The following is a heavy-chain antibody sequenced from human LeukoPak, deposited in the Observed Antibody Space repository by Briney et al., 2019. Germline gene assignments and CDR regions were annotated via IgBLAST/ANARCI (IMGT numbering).Heavy chain of an antibody. CDR1: GFTFDDYA. V-gene: IGHV3-53*01. D-gene: IGHD6-13*01. CDR2: IYSGGST. J-gene: IGHJ4*02. Sequence: GGSLRLSCAASGFTFDDYAMHWVRQAPGKGLEWVSVIYSGGSTYYADSVKGRFTISRDNSKNTLYLQMNSLRAEDTAVYYCARQYSSSWYGYFDYWGQGTLVTVSS. CDR3: ARQYSSSWYGYFDY.